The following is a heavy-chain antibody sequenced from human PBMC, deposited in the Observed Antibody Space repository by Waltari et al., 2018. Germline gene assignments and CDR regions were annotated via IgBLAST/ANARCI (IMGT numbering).Heavy chain of an antibody. CDR2: ISDYNGNT. V-gene: IGHV1-18*01. CDR3: ARGLNYYDSSGYYGPFDP. Sequence: QVQLVQSGAEVKKPGASVKVSCKASGYTFTSYGISWVRQAPGQGLEWMGWISDYNGNTNFAQKLQGRVTMTTDTSTSTAYMELRSLRSDDTAVYYCARGLNYYDSSGYYGPFDPWGQGTLVTVSS. J-gene: IGHJ5*02. D-gene: IGHD3-22*01. CDR1: GYTFTSYG.